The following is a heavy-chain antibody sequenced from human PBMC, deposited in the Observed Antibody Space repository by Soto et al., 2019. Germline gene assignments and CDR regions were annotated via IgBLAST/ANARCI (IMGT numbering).Heavy chain of an antibody. V-gene: IGHV4-31*03. J-gene: IGHJ6*02. CDR3: ARGSEMATNFGMDV. D-gene: IGHD5-12*01. CDR1: GGSISSGGYY. Sequence: QVQLQESGPGLVKPSQTLSLTCTVSGGSISSGGYYWSWIRQHPGKGLEWIGYISYSGSTYYNPSLKSRVTISVDTSKNQFSLKLSSVTAADTAVYYWARGSEMATNFGMDVWGQGTTVTVSS. CDR2: ISYSGST.